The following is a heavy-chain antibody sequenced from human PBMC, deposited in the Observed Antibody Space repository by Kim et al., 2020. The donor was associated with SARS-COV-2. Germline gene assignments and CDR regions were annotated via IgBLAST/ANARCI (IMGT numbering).Heavy chain of an antibody. V-gene: IGHV4-4*02. D-gene: IGHD6-13*01. Sequence: SETLSLTCAVSGGSISSSNWWSWVRQPPGKGLEWIGEIYHSGSTNYNPSLKSRVTISVDKSKNQFSLKLSSVTAADTAVYYCARCQVYSSSWYAKKPHWFDPWGQGTLVTVSS. J-gene: IGHJ5*02. CDR2: IYHSGST. CDR1: GGSISSSNW. CDR3: ARCQVYSSSWYAKKPHWFDP.